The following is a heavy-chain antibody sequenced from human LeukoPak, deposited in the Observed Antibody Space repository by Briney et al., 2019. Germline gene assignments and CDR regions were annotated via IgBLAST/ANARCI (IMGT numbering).Heavy chain of an antibody. CDR2: ISSRSSYI. Sequence: PGGSLRLSCAASGFTFSSYSMNWVRQAPGKGLEWVSSISSRSSYIYYADSVKGRFTISRDNAWNSLYLQMNSLRAEDTAVYYCAELGITMIGGVWGKGTTVTISS. CDR1: GFTFSSYS. V-gene: IGHV3-21*01. D-gene: IGHD3-10*02. CDR3: AELGITMIGGV. J-gene: IGHJ6*04.